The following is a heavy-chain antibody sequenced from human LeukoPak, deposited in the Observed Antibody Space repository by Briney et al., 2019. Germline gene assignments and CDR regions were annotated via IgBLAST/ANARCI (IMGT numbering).Heavy chain of an antibody. CDR3: ARNSPRDVAGRQFLPGVLALLSQCDNCFDP. CDR2: INTYNGNA. CDR1: GYTFTNHG. Sequence: ASVKVSCKASGYTFTNHGISWVRQAPGQGLEWMGWINTYNGNAYYAQKFQGRVTMTTDTSTSTAYMELRSLRSDDTAVYYCARNSPRDVAGRQFLPGVLALLSQCDNCFDPWGQGTLVSVSS. J-gene: IGHJ5*02. D-gene: IGHD3-3*02. V-gene: IGHV1-18*04.